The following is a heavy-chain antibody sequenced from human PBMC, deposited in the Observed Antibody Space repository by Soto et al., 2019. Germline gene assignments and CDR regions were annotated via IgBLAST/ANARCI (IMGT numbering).Heavy chain of an antibody. Sequence: QVQLVQSGAEVKKPGASVKVSCKASGYTFSSYFISWVRQAPGQGLEWMGWISAYNGNTKYAQDLQGRVTMTTDTSTGKAYMELRSLRADDTAVYYCARAPPPVDYWGQGTLVTVSS. CDR1: GYTFSSYF. J-gene: IGHJ4*02. V-gene: IGHV1-18*01. CDR3: ARAPPPVDY. CDR2: ISAYNGNT.